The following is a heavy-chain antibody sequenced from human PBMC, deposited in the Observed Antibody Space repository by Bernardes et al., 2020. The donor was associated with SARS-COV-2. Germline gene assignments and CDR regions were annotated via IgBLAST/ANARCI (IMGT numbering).Heavy chain of an antibody. CDR2: IYYSGST. V-gene: IGHV4-61*01. CDR1: GGSASSGSYY. J-gene: IGHJ6*02. CDR3: ARRRITIFGLVDYGMDV. D-gene: IGHD3-3*01. Sequence: PETLSLTCPVSGGSASSGSYYWSWIRQHPWKGLEWNGYIYYSGSTHYNPSVKSPVTKSVDTSKNQLYLKLSSVTAADTAVDYCARRRITIFGLVDYGMDVWGQGTTVTVSS.